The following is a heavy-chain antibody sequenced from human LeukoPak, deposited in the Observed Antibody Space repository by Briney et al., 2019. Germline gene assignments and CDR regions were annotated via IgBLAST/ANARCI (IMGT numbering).Heavy chain of an antibody. CDR3: SRALSQGATANRHRYFDC. Sequence: GGSLRLSCGASGVTFSSYSMNWVRQAPGKGLGLVSFICISRSYIYYADSVKGRCIISRDNAPNSLYLQMIRLRGEDTAVDYFSRALSQGATANRHRYFDCWGQGALVTVSS. CDR2: ICISRSYI. D-gene: IGHD2/OR15-2a*01. J-gene: IGHJ4*02. V-gene: IGHV3-21*01. CDR1: GVTFSSYS.